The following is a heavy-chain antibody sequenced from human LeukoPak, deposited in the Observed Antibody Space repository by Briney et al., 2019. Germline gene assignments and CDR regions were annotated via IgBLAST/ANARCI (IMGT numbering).Heavy chain of an antibody. CDR2: ISGSGGRT. V-gene: IGHV3-23*01. D-gene: IGHD4-17*01. J-gene: IGHJ4*02. CDR1: GFTFSSYA. CDR3: ATTVTTRVDY. Sequence: GGSLRLSCAASGFTFSSYAMSWVRQVPGKGLEWVSSISGSGGRTYYANSVKGRFTISRDNSKNTLYLQMNSLRAEDTAVYYCATTVTTRVDYWGQGALVTVSS.